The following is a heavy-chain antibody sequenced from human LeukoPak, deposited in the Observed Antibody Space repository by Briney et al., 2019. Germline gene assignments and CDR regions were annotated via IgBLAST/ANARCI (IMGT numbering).Heavy chain of an antibody. D-gene: IGHD3-10*01. CDR1: GYTFTSYG. J-gene: IGHJ5*02. CDR2: ISAYNGNT. CDR3: ARSDPKAVVRGVNVHWFDP. V-gene: IGHV1-18*04. Sequence: ASVKVSCKASGYTFTSYGISWVRQAPGQGVEWMGWISAYNGNTNYAQKLQGRVTMTTDTSTSTAYMELRSLRSDDTAVYDCARSDPKAVVRGVNVHWFDPWGQGTLVTVSS.